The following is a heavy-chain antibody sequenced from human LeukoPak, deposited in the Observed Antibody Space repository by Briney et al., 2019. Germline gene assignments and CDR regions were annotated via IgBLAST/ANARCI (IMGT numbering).Heavy chain of an antibody. J-gene: IGHJ4*02. D-gene: IGHD3-22*01. Sequence: ASVKVSCKASGYTFTSYGISWVRQASGQGLEWMGWISAYNGNTNYAQKLQGRVTMTTDTSTSTAYMELRSLRSDDTAVYYCAGDLPPLDSSGSVSDYWGQGTLVTVSS. V-gene: IGHV1-18*01. CDR2: ISAYNGNT. CDR3: AGDLPPLDSSGSVSDY. CDR1: GYTFTSYG.